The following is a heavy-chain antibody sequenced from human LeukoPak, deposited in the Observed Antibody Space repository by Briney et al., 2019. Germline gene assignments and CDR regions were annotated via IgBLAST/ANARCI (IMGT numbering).Heavy chain of an antibody. J-gene: IGHJ4*02. CDR2: ISNDGSST. CDR3: ARSNGKSFDY. Sequence: GGSLRLSCAASGFTFSSYGMHWVRQAPGKGLVWVSRISNDGSSTAYADSVKGRFTISRDNAKNTLYLQMNSLRAEDTAVYYCARSNGKSFDYWGQGTLVTVSS. D-gene: IGHD2-8*01. CDR1: GFTFSSYG. V-gene: IGHV3-74*01.